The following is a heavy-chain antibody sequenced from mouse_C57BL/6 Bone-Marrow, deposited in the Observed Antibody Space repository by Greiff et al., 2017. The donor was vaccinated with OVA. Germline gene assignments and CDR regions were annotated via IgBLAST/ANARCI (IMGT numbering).Heavy chain of an antibody. J-gene: IGHJ3*01. V-gene: IGHV5-2*01. Sequence: EVMLVESGGGLVQPGESLKLSCESNEYEFPSHDMSWVRKTPEKRLELVAAINSDGVSTYYPDTMERRFIISRDNTKKTLYLQMSSLRSEDTALYYCARQGIYYDYDWFAYWGQGTLVTVSA. CDR1: EYEFPSHD. CDR3: ARQGIYYDYDWFAY. CDR2: INSDGVST. D-gene: IGHD2-4*01.